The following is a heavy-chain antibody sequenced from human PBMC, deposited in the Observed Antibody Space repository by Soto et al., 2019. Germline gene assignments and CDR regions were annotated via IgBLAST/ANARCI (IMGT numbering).Heavy chain of an antibody. CDR3: ARSPGVFDY. Sequence: QVQLVQSGAEVTKPGSSVKVSCKASGGTFSSLAISWVRQAPGQGLEWMGGLVPVFGTANYAQKFQDRVTITADKSPSTSYMELCSLRSEDTAVYYCARSPGVFDYWGQGTLVTVSS. V-gene: IGHV1-69*06. D-gene: IGHD3-10*01. CDR1: GGTFSSLA. J-gene: IGHJ4*02. CDR2: LVPVFGTA.